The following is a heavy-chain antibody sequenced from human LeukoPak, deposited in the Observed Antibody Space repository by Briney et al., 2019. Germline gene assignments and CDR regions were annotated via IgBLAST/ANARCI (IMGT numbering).Heavy chain of an antibody. V-gene: IGHV3-23*01. CDR2: LSGTGGST. CDR1: GFTFSRHA. CDR3: AKDYVATTLYYFDY. Sequence: PGGSLRLSCEASGFTFSRHAMSWVRQAPGKGLEWVSSLSGTGGSTYYADSVKGRLTVSRDNSKNTLYLQMNSLRAEGTAVYYCAKDYVATTLYYFDYWGQGTLVTVSS. D-gene: IGHD5-12*01. J-gene: IGHJ4*02.